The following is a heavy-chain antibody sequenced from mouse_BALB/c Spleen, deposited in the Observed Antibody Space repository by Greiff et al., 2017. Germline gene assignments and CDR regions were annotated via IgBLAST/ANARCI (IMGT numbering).Heavy chain of an antibody. D-gene: IGHD1-1*01. V-gene: IGHV5-9-4*01. CDR3: ARGHGSSPAWFAY. J-gene: IGHJ3*01. CDR1: GFTFSSYA. CDR2: ISSGGSYT. Sequence: EVHLVESGGGLVKPGGSLKLSCAASGFTFSSYAMSWVRQSPEKRLEWVAEISSGGSYTYYPDTVTGRFTISRDNAKNTLYLEMSSLRSEDTAMYYCARGHGSSPAWFAYWGQGTLVTVSA.